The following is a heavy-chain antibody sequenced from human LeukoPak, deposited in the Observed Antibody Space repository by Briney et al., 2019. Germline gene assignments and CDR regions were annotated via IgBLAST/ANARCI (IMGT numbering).Heavy chain of an antibody. CDR3: AREFYYDNPFLDY. CDR2: INPNSGGT. V-gene: IGHV1-2*02. D-gene: IGHD3-22*01. J-gene: IGHJ4*02. CDR1: GYTFTGYY. Sequence: GASVTVSCKASGYTFTGYYMHWVRQAPGQGLEWMGWINPNSGGTNYAQKFQGRVTMTRDTSISTAYMELSRLRSDDTAVYYCAREFYYDNPFLDYWGQGTLVTVSS.